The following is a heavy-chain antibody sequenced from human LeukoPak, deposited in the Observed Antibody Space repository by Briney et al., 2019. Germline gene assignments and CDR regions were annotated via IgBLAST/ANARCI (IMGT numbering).Heavy chain of an antibody. CDR3: ARASIAAGPYYFDS. CDR2: IKQDGSEK. J-gene: IGHJ4*02. V-gene: IGHV3-7*01. Sequence: PGGSLRLSCAASGFTFSSYWMSWVRQAPGKGLKWVANIKQDGSEKYYADSVKGRFTISRDNAKNSLYLQMNSLRAEDTAVYYCARASIAAGPYYFDSWGQGTLVTVSS. CDR1: GFTFSSYW. D-gene: IGHD6-13*01.